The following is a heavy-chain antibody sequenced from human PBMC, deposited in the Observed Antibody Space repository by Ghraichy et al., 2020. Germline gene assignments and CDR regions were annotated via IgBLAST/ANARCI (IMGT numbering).Heavy chain of an antibody. CDR3: ARDHNGMDV. CDR1: GFTFSSYS. V-gene: IGHV3-21*01. Sequence: GGSLRLSCAGSGFTFSSYSINWVRQAPGKGLEWVSSISISSNYTYYADSVKGRFTISRDKAKNSLYLQMNSLRAEDTAVYYCARDHNGMDVWGQGITVTVSS. J-gene: IGHJ6*02. CDR2: ISISSNYT.